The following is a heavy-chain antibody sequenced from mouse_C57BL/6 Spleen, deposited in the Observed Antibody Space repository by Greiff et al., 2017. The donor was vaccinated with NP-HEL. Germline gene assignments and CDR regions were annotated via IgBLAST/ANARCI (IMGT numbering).Heavy chain of an antibody. CDR1: GYTFTSYW. Sequence: VQLQQSGAELVKPGASVKLSCKASGYTFTSYWMHWVKQRPGQGLEWIGMIHPNSGSTNYNEKFKSKATLTVDKSSSTAYMQLSSLTSEDSAVYYCARRIYYGNYDAMDYWGQGTSVTVSS. CDR2: IHPNSGST. D-gene: IGHD2-1*01. V-gene: IGHV1-64*01. J-gene: IGHJ4*01. CDR3: ARRIYYGNYDAMDY.